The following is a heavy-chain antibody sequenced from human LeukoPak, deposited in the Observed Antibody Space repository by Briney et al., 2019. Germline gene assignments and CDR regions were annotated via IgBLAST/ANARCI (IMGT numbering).Heavy chain of an antibody. CDR2: NNPNSGGT. D-gene: IGHD2-21*01. CDR3: ARDVVATRGWFDP. Sequence: ASVKVSCKASGYTFTGYYMHWVRQAPGHGLEGMGWNNPNSGGTNYAQKFQGRVTMTRDTSISTAYMELRSLRSDDTAIYYGARDVVATRGWFDPWGQGTLVTVSS. CDR1: GYTFTGYY. J-gene: IGHJ5*02. V-gene: IGHV1-2*02.